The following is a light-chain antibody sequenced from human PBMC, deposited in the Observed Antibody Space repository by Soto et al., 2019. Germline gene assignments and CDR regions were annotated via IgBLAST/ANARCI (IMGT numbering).Light chain of an antibody. CDR3: QQYGSSPYT. V-gene: IGKV3-20*01. CDR2: GAS. J-gene: IGKJ2*01. Sequence: EILLTQSPGTLSLSPGERATLSCRASQSVRNNYVAWYQQKPGQAPRLFIHGASGRATGIPDRFSGSGSGTDFTLTISRLEPEDFAVYYCQQYGSSPYTFDQGTKLEI. CDR1: QSVRNNY.